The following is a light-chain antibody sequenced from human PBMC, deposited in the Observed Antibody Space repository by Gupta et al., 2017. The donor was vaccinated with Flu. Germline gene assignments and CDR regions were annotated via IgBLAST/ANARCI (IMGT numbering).Light chain of an antibody. CDR2: AAS. V-gene: IGKV1-8*01. CDR3: QQDDTYPLT. J-gene: IGKJ3*01. Sequence: LAWYQQKPGKAPKLLIYAASALQSEVPSRCSGSGSGTEFTLTISWLQSEDFATYSCQQDDTYPLTFGHGTKVDIK.